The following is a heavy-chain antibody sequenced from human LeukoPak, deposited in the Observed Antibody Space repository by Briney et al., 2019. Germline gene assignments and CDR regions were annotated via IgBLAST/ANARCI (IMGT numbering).Heavy chain of an antibody. CDR1: GFTFSSYW. Sequence: GGSLRLSCAASGFTFSSYWMSWVRQAPGKGLEWVANIKQDGSEKYYVDSVKGRFTISRDNAKNSLYLQMNSLRAEDTAVYYCARGGCSGGSCYSRNSQGYFDFWGQGTLVTVSS. CDR2: IKQDGSEK. D-gene: IGHD2-15*01. V-gene: IGHV3-7*01. CDR3: ARGGCSGGSCYSRNSQGYFDF. J-gene: IGHJ4*02.